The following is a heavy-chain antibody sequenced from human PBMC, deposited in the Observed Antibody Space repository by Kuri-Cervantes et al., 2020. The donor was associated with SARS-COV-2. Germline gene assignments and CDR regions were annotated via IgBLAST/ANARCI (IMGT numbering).Heavy chain of an antibody. Sequence: GGSLRLSCAASGFTFSSYSMNWVRQAPGKGLEWVSYISSSSSTIYYADSVKGRFTISRDNAKNSLYLQMNSPRAEDTAVYYCARGTVPSIAAAGKYYYYGMDVWGQGTMVTVSS. D-gene: IGHD6-13*01. J-gene: IGHJ6*02. CDR1: GFTFSSYS. CDR2: ISSSSSTI. CDR3: ARGTVPSIAAAGKYYYYGMDV. V-gene: IGHV3-48*04.